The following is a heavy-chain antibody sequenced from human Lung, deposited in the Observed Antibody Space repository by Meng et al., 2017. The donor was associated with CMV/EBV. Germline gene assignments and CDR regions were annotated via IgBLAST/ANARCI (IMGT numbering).Heavy chain of an antibody. D-gene: IGHD2/OR15-2a*01. CDR2: INHSGST. J-gene: IGHJ4*02. CDR3: ARGFLSFVRVFDY. CDR1: GGSFSGYY. Sequence: QGQLQQWGAGLLTPSEALSLTFAVYGGSFSGYYWSWIRQPPGKGLEWIGEINHSGSTNYNPSLKSRVTISVDTSKNQFSLKLSSVTAADTAVYYCARGFLSFVRVFDYWGQGTLVTVSS. V-gene: IGHV4-34*01.